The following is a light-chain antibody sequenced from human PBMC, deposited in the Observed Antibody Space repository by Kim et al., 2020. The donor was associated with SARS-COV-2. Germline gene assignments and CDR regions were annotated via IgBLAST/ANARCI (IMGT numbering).Light chain of an antibody. CDR3: LQYYSYPLA. CDR1: QGISSY. J-gene: IGKJ4*01. CDR2: AAS. V-gene: IGKV1-8*01. Sequence: AIRITQSPSSLSASTGDRVTITCRASQGISSYLAWYQQKPGKAPKLLIYAASTLQSGVPSRFSGSGSGTDFTLTISCLQSEDFATYYCLQYYSYPLAFGGETKVDIK.